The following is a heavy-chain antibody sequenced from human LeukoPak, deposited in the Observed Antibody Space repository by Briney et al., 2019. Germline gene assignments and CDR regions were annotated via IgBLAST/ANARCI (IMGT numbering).Heavy chain of an antibody. CDR3: ARANYYDTSGYSRGAFDI. D-gene: IGHD3-22*01. CDR2: IFHSGST. CDR1: GYSISSGFY. Sequence: SETLSLTCSVSGYSISSGFYWGWIRQPPGKGLEWIGSIFHSGSTYYNPSLKSRVTISVDTSKNQFSLKLSSVTAADTAVYHCARANYYDTSGYSRGAFDIWGQGTMVTVSS. J-gene: IGHJ3*02. V-gene: IGHV4-38-2*02.